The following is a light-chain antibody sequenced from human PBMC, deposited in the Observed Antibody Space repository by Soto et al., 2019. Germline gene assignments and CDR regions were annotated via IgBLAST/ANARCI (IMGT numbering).Light chain of an antibody. CDR3: QQYGSSPPYT. CDR1: QSISSSS. Sequence: EIALTQSPGTLSLSPGERATLSCRASQSISSSSLAWYQQKPGQAPRLLISGASTRATGIPDRFGGSGSGTDFTLTISRLEPEDLAVYYCQQYGSSPPYTFGEGNKVEIK. J-gene: IGKJ2*01. CDR2: GAS. V-gene: IGKV3-20*01.